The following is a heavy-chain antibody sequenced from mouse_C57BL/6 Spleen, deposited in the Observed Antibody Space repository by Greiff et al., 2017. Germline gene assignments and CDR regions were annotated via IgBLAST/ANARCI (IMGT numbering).Heavy chain of an antibody. Sequence: VQLQQSGAELVMPGASVKLSCKASGYTFTSYWMPWVKQRPGQGLEWIGEIDPSDSYTNYNQKFKGKSTLTVDKSSSTAYMQLSSLTSEDSAVYDCMVTGYAMDDWGQGTSVTVAS. J-gene: IGHJ4*01. V-gene: IGHV1-69*01. CDR3: MVTGYAMDD. D-gene: IGHD2-2*01. CDR2: IDPSDSYT. CDR1: GYTFTSYW.